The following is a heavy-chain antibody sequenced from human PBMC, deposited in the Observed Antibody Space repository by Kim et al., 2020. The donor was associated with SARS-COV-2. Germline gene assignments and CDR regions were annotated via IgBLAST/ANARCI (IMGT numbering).Heavy chain of an antibody. V-gene: IGHV3-11*01. Sequence: GGSLRLSCAASGFIFSDYYMTWIRQAPGKGLEWVSYISSSGSYVNYADSVKGRFTISRDNAKNSLYLQMSSLRAEDTALYYCARVPFGDLSAYYFDLWGQGTRVPVSS. CDR3: ARVPFGDLSAYYFDL. CDR2: ISSSGSYV. CDR1: GFIFSDYY. D-gene: IGHD3-10*01. J-gene: IGHJ4*02.